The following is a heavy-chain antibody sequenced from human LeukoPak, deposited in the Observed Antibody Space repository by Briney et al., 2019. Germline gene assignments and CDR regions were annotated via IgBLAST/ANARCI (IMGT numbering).Heavy chain of an antibody. V-gene: IGHV3-21*01. D-gene: IGHD2-2*01. CDR1: GFTFNTYS. CDR2: ISDNSNYI. Sequence: GGSLRLSCAASGFTFNTYSMNWVRQAPGKGLEWVSSISDNSNYIYYSDSVEGRFTISRDNAKNSLNLQMNSLRVEDTAVYYCANHFACGSTSCPPFDSWGQGTLVTVSS. CDR3: ANHFACGSTSCPPFDS. J-gene: IGHJ4*02.